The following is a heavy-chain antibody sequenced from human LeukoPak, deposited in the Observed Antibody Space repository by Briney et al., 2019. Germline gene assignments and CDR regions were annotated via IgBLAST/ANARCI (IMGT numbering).Heavy chain of an antibody. V-gene: IGHV4-34*01. J-gene: IGHJ2*01. D-gene: IGHD6-6*01. CDR2: INHSGST. CDR1: GGSFSGYY. CDR3: ASARPTSRYFDL. Sequence: SETLSLTCAVHGGSFSGYYWSWIRQPPGKGLEWIGEINHSGSTNYNPSLKSRVTISVDTSKNQFSLKLSSVTAADTAVYYCASARPTSRYFDLWGRGTLVTVSS.